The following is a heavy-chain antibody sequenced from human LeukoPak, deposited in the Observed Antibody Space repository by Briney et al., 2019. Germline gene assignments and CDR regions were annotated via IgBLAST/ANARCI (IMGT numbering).Heavy chain of an antibody. Sequence: GSLRLSCAASGFTFSSYAMSWVRQAPGKGLEWVSAISGSGGSTYYADSVKGRFTISRDNSKNTLYLQMNSLRAEDTAVYYCAKDHRRGYYYDSSGSSSRLFDYWGQGTLVTVSS. CDR1: GFTFSSYA. CDR3: AKDHRRGYYYDSSGSSSRLFDY. J-gene: IGHJ4*02. D-gene: IGHD3-22*01. V-gene: IGHV3-23*01. CDR2: ISGSGGST.